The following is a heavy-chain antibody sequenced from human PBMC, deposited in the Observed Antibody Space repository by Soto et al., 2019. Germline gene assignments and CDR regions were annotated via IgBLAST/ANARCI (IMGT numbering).Heavy chain of an antibody. CDR2: IYDSGTT. D-gene: IGHD3-3*01. Sequence: QLQLQESGPGLVKPSETLSLTCIVSGGSISSCGFYWGWIRQPPGKGLEWIGSIYDSGTTYYNPSLKSRVTISVDTSKNQFSLRLTSVIAADTAVYYCARPRGLRFSVADVFDIWGQGTMVTVSS. CDR3: ARPRGLRFSVADVFDI. J-gene: IGHJ3*02. V-gene: IGHV4-39*01. CDR1: GGSISSCGFY.